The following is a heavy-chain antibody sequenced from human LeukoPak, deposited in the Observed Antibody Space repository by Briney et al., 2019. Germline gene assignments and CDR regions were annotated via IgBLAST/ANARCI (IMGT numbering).Heavy chain of an antibody. CDR2: INHRGST. Sequence: SETLSLTCAVSGVSFSGYYWSWIRQPPGKGLEWIGEINHRGSTNYNPSLKSRVTISVDTSKNQFSLKLNSVTAADTAVYYCARDSSSWYYFDYWGQGTLVTVSS. V-gene: IGHV4-34*01. CDR1: GVSFSGYY. CDR3: ARDSSSWYYFDY. J-gene: IGHJ4*02. D-gene: IGHD6-13*01.